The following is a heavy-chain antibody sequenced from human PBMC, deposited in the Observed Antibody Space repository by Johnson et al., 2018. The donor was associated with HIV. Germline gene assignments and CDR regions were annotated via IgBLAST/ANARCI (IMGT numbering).Heavy chain of an antibody. D-gene: IGHD7-27*01. CDR2: LYSGGST. J-gene: IGHJ3*02. CDR1: GFTVSSNY. Sequence: VLLVESGGGLVQPGGSLRLSCAASGFTVSSNYMSWVRQAPGKGLELVSVLYSGGSTYYADSVTGRFTISRDYSKNTLYLQMNSLRAEDTAVSYCASKSLGIRAFDIWGQGTMVTVSS. V-gene: IGHV3-66*01. CDR3: ASKSLGIRAFDI.